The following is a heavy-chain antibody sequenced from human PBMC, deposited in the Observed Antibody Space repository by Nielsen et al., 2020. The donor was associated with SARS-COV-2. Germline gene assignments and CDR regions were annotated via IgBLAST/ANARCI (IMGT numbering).Heavy chain of an antibody. J-gene: IGHJ4*02. CDR1: GYTFTSYY. CDR3: ARKQEWEYYFDY. Sequence: ASVKVSCKASGYTFTSYYMHWVRQAPGQGLEWMGVINPSGGSTNYAQKFQGRLTMTRDTSTSTVYMDLSSLRSEDTAVYYCARKQEWEYYFDYWGQGTLVTVSS. D-gene: IGHD1-26*01. V-gene: IGHV1-46*01. CDR2: INPSGGST.